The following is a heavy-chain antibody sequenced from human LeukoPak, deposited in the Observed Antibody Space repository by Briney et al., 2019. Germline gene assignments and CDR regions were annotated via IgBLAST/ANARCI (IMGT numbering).Heavy chain of an antibody. CDR3: ARVKVVAGFHPDNWFDP. V-gene: IGHV1-2*02. CDR1: GYTFTDYY. Sequence: GASVKVSCRASGYTFTDYYIHWVRQAPGQGLEWIGWINANSGGTNYAQKFQGRVTITGDTSMSTAYLELNRLRYDDTAVYYCARVKVVAGFHPDNWFDPWGQGTLVTVSS. CDR2: INANSGGT. D-gene: IGHD6-19*01. J-gene: IGHJ5*02.